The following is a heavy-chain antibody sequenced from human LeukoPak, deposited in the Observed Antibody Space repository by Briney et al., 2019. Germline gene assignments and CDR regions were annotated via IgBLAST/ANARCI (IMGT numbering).Heavy chain of an antibody. J-gene: IGHJ1*01. CDR3: AAPSVVAAFQR. CDR1: GFTFSSYW. CDR2: INSDGSST. V-gene: IGHV3-74*01. D-gene: IGHD2-15*01. Sequence: GGSLRLSCAASGFTFSSYWMHWVRQLPGKGLVWVSRINSDGSSTSYADSVKGRFTISRDNAKNTLCLQMNSLRAEDTAVYFCAAPSVVAAFQRWGQGTLVTVSS.